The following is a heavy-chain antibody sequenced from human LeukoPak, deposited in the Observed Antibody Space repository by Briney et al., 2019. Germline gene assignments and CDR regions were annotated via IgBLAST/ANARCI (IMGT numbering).Heavy chain of an antibody. J-gene: IGHJ4*02. CDR3: ARDSDILTGYGYSTFDY. Sequence: SETLSLTCAVSGGSISSGGYYWGWIRQPPGKGLGWIGSIYYSGSTYYNPSLKSRVTISVDTSKNQFSLKLSSVTAADTAVYYCARDSDILTGYGYSTFDYWGQGTLVTVSS. D-gene: IGHD3-9*01. CDR2: IYYSGST. V-gene: IGHV4-39*07. CDR1: GGSISSGGYY.